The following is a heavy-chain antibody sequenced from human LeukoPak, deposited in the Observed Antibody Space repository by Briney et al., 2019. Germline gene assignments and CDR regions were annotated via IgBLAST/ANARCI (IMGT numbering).Heavy chain of an antibody. V-gene: IGHV1-46*01. J-gene: IGHJ4*02. CDR3: TRSGHAGERDY. CDR1: GYTFTSYY. D-gene: IGHD1-1*01. CDR2: INPSGGST. Sequence: ASVKVSCKASGYTFTSYYMHWVRQAPGQGLEWMGIINPSGGSTTYAQKFQGRVTMTRDMSTNTIYMELSSLRPEDTAVYYCTRSGHAGERDYWGQGTLVTVSS.